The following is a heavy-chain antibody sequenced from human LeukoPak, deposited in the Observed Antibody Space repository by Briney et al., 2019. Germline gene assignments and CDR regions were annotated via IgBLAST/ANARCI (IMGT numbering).Heavy chain of an antibody. J-gene: IGHJ5*02. V-gene: IGHV4-34*01. Sequence: PSETLSLTCAVYGGSFSGFYWSWIRPPPGEGLEWIGEIHHSGSTNYNPSLKSRVTISADTSTNQCSLKLSSVTAADTALYYCARGNYDSSGERNWFDPWGQGTLVTVSS. D-gene: IGHD3-22*01. CDR2: IHHSGST. CDR1: GGSFSGFY. CDR3: ARGNYDSSGERNWFDP.